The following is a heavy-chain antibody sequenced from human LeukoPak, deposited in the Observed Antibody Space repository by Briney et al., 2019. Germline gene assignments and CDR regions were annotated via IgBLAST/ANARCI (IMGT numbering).Heavy chain of an antibody. J-gene: IGHJ4*02. Sequence: GGSLRLSCSASGFTFSSYSMHWVRQAPGKGLEWVAVISYDGNNKYDADSVKGRFTISRDNSKNTLYLQMNSLRAEDTAVYYCAKKFTGTTVISGDYFDYWGQGTLVTVSS. CDR3: AKKFTGTTVISGDYFDY. CDR1: GFTFSSYS. V-gene: IGHV3-30-3*02. CDR2: ISYDGNNK. D-gene: IGHD4-17*01.